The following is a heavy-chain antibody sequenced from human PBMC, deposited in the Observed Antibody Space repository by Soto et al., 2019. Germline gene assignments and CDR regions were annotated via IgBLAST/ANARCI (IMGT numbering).Heavy chain of an antibody. D-gene: IGHD5-12*01. V-gene: IGHV3-64*01. Sequence: PGGSLRLSCSASGFTFSSYAMHWVRQAPGKGLGYVSVISSNGGSTYYANSVKGRFTISRDNSKNTLYLQMGSLRAEDMAVYYCARTSGYAFDYWGQGTLVTVSS. CDR1: GFTFSSYA. CDR2: ISSNGGST. J-gene: IGHJ4*02. CDR3: ARTSGYAFDY.